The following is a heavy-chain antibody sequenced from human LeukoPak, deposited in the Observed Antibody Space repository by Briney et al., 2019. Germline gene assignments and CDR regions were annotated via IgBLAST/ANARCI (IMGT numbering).Heavy chain of an antibody. CDR1: GGSFGRYA. J-gene: IGHJ4*02. CDR2: IVPNLGTA. V-gene: IGHV1-69*13. D-gene: IGHD7-27*01. Sequence: ASVKVSCKAPGGSFGRYAIHWVRQAPGQGLEWMGGIVPNLGTANYAQKFQGRVTITADDSTGTAYMELTSLRSADTAVYYCVGGAPNWGFDYWGQGTLVTVSS. CDR3: VGGAPNWGFDY.